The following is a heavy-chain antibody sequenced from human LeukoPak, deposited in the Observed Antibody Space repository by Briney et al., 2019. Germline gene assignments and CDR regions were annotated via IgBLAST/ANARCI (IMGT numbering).Heavy chain of an antibody. D-gene: IGHD6-13*01. J-gene: IGHJ4*02. V-gene: IGHV4-34*01. CDR3: ARDRYSSSRANFDY. Sequence: PSETLSLTCAVYGGSFSGYYWSWIRQPPGKGPEWIGEINHSGSTNYNPSLKSRVTISEDTSKNQFSLKLSSVTAADTAVYYCARDRYSSSRANFDYWGQGTLVTVSS. CDR1: GGSFSGYY. CDR2: INHSGST.